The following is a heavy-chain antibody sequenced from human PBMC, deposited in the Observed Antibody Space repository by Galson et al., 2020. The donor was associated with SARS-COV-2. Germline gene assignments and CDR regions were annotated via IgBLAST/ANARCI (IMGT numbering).Heavy chain of an antibody. J-gene: IGHJ6*03. V-gene: IGHV4-61*09. CDR1: GASISSESYY. CDR3: ARDQWFGDVLRPFFDYIDF. Sequence: SETLSLTCTVSGASISSESYYWSWIRQPAGKGLEWIGHIYRDGNTKYNPSLRSRAAISLDTSKNQFSLKLTSVTAADTAVYFCARDQWFGDVLRPFFDYIDFWGSGTTVTVSS. D-gene: IGHD3-10*01. CDR2: IYRDGNT.